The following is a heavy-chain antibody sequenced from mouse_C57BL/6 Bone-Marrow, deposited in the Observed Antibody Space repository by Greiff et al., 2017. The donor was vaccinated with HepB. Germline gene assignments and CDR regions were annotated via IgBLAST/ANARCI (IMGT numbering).Heavy chain of an antibody. V-gene: IGHV3-6*01. D-gene: IGHD4-1*01. CDR2: ISYDGSN. Sequence: EVKLMESGPGLVKPSQSLSLTCSVTGYSITSGYYWNWIRQFPGNKLEWMGYISYDGSNNYNPSLKNRISITRDTSKNQFFLKLNSVTTEDTATYYCARALWDPLDYWGQGTTLTVSS. CDR3: ARALWDPLDY. J-gene: IGHJ2*01. CDR1: GYSITSGYY.